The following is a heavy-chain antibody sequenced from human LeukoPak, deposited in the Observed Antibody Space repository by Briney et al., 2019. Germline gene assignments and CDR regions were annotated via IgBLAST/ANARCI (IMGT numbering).Heavy chain of an antibody. V-gene: IGHV3-30-3*01. Sequence: GRSLRLSCAASGFTFSSYAMHWVRQALGKGLEWVAVISYDGSNKYYADSVKGRFTISRDNSKNTLYLQMNSLRAEDTAVYYCARGTIGQYYFDYWGQGTLVTVSS. J-gene: IGHJ4*02. CDR2: ISYDGSNK. D-gene: IGHD3-3*01. CDR1: GFTFSSYA. CDR3: ARGTIGQYYFDY.